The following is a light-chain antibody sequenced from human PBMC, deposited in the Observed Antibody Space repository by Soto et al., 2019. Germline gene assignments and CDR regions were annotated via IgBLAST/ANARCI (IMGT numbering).Light chain of an antibody. CDR2: GAF. J-gene: IGKJ1*01. CDR3: QQYYTYTT. Sequence: DTQMTQSPSTLSASVGDRVTIICRASQSVSTQLAWYQQKPGKAPKLLISGAFILESVVPSRFSASGSGTEFALTISSPQPEDFATYYCQQYYTYTTFGQGTRVDI. CDR1: QSVSTQ. V-gene: IGKV1-5*02.